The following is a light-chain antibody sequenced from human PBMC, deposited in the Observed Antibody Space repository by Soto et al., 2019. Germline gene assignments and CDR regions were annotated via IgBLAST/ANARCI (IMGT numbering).Light chain of an antibody. Sequence: EIVLTQSPGTLSLSPGERATLSYRASQSVSSTYLAWYQQKPGQPPRLLIYGASSRATGIPDRFSGSGSGTDFTLTISRLEPEDVAVYYWQQYESSPTTFGGGTKVEIK. CDR1: QSVSSTY. CDR3: QQYESSPTT. CDR2: GAS. J-gene: IGKJ4*01. V-gene: IGKV3-20*01.